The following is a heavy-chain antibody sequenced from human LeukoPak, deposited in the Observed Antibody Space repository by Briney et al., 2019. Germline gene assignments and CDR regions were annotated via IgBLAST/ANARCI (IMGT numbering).Heavy chain of an antibody. Sequence: PSETLSLTCTVSGGSISSGSYYWSWIRQPAGKGLEWIGRIYTSGSTNYNPSLKSRVTISVDTSKNQFSLKLSSVTAADTAVYYCARERIYSNEAFDPWGQGTLVTVSS. CDR2: IYTSGST. V-gene: IGHV4-61*02. J-gene: IGHJ5*02. CDR1: GGSISSGSYY. CDR3: ARERIYSNEAFDP. D-gene: IGHD4-11*01.